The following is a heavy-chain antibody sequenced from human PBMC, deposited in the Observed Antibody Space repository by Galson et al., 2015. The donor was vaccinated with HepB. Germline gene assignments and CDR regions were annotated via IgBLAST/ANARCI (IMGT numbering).Heavy chain of an antibody. J-gene: IGHJ1*01. D-gene: IGHD2-2*03. CDR3: ARAGGYCSSTSCYAEYFQH. CDR2: IYYSGST. Sequence: ETLSLTCTVSGGSISSSSYYWGWIRQPPGKGLEWIGSIYYSGSTYYNPSLKSRVTISVDTSKNQFSLKLSSVTAADTAVYYCARAGGYCSSTSCYAEYFQHWGQGTLVTASS. V-gene: IGHV4-39*07. CDR1: GGSISSSSYY.